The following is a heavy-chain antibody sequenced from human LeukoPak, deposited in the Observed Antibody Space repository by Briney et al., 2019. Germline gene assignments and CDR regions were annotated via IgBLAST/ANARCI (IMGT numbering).Heavy chain of an antibody. V-gene: IGHV3-23*01. CDR2: ISGSGGST. D-gene: IGHD6-19*01. J-gene: IGHJ5*02. CDR1: GFTFSNSA. CDR3: AKGASVAGENWFDP. Sequence: PGGSLRLSCAASGFTFSNSAMSWVRQAPGKGLEWVSAISGSGGSTYYADSVKGRFTISRDNSKNTLYLQMKSLRAEDTAVYYCAKGASVAGENWFDPWGQGTLVTVSS.